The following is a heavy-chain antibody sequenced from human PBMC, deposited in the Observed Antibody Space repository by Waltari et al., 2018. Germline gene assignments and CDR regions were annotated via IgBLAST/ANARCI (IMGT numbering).Heavy chain of an antibody. CDR2: IIPIFGTA. CDR3: ARGAHSGVATSDYYYGMDV. J-gene: IGHJ6*02. CDR1: GGTFSSYA. V-gene: IGHV1-69*05. Sequence: QVQLVQSGAEVKKPGSSVKVSCKASGGTFSSYAISWVRQAPGQGLEWMGGIIPIFGTANYAQKFQGRVTITTDESTSTAYMELSSLRSEDTAVYYCARGAHSGVATSDYYYGMDVWGQGTTVIVSS. D-gene: IGHD5-12*01.